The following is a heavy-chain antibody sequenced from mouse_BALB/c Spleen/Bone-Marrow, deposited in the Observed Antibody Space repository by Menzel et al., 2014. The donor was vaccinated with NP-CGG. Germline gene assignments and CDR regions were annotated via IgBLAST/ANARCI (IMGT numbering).Heavy chain of an antibody. J-gene: IGHJ2*01. D-gene: IGHD4-1*01. CDR2: ISSGSSTI. V-gene: IGHV5-17*02. CDR1: GFTFSSFG. CDR3: ARGGNWEDFDY. Sequence: EVKLMESGGGLVQPGGSQKLSCAASGFTFSSFGMHWVRQAPERGLEWVAYISSGSSTIFCADTVKGRFTISRDNPKNTLFLQMTSLRSEDTAMYYCARGGNWEDFDYWGQGTTLTVSS.